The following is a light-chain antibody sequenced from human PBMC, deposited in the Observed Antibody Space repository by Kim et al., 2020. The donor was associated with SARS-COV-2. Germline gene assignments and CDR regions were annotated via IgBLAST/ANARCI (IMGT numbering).Light chain of an antibody. J-gene: IGLJ2*01. CDR3: QVWDSSSDHPV. CDR2: HDS. Sequence: SYELTQPPSVSVAPGKTASITCGGNNIGGKSVHWYQQKPGQAPVLVIYHDSDRPSGIPERFSGSNSGNTATLTISRVEAGDEADYNCQVWDSSSDHPVFGGGTQLTVL. CDR1: NIGGKS. V-gene: IGLV3-21*04.